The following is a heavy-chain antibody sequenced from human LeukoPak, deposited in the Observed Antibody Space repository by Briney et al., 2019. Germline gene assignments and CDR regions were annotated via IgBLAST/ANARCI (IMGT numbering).Heavy chain of an antibody. J-gene: IGHJ4*02. V-gene: IGHV1-46*01. CDR2: INPSGGST. D-gene: IGHD3-22*01. CDR3: ARGPGPADDGGGYCFDY. Sequence: ASVKVSCKASGYTFTSYYLYWVRQAPGQGLEWMGVINPSGGSTTSAQKFQGRVTVTRDTSTSTVYMELRSLRSEDTAVYYCARGPGPADDGGGYCFDYWGQGTLATVSS. CDR1: GYTFTSYY.